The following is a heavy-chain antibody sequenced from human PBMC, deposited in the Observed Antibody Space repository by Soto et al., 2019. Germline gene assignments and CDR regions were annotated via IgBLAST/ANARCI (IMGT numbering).Heavy chain of an antibody. Sequence: SETLSLTCSVSGAALNSGNYYWSWIRQVPGKGLEWIGHIYVTGAVDYNPSLRDRITISQDTSERQFSLNLRLVTAADTAVYYCARLRIATNNYKWFDPWGQGTLGTVSS. CDR2: IYVTGAV. J-gene: IGHJ5*02. CDR3: ARLRIATNNYKWFDP. D-gene: IGHD2-21*01. V-gene: IGHV4-31*03. CDR1: GAALNSGNYY.